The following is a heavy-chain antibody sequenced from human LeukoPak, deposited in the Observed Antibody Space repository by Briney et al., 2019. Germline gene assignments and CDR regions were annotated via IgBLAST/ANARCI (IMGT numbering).Heavy chain of an antibody. CDR1: GGTFSSYA. D-gene: IGHD2-15*01. J-gene: IGHJ3*02. Sequence: SSVKDSCKASGGTFSSYAFRWLRQPPGRGLEWMGRIIPMLGIGNYAQKFQGRVTITADKSTSTAYMELSSLRSEHTAVYYCASRYCSGGSGYLGAFDIWGQGTMVTVSS. CDR2: IIPMLGIG. V-gene: IGHV1-69*04. CDR3: ASRYCSGGSGYLGAFDI.